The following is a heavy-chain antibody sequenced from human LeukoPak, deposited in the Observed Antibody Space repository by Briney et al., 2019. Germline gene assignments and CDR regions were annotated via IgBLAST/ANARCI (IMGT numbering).Heavy chain of an antibody. CDR3: ARDPGWGALDY. D-gene: IGHD3-16*01. V-gene: IGHV3-7*03. J-gene: IGHJ4*02. Sequence: GGSLRLSCAASGFTFSNYNMNWVRQTPGKGLELVANINIDGSQRYHADSVEGRFTISRDNVKNTLYLQMNSLRVEDTAVHYRARDPGWGALDYWGQGALVIVSS. CDR1: GFTFSNYN. CDR2: INIDGSQR.